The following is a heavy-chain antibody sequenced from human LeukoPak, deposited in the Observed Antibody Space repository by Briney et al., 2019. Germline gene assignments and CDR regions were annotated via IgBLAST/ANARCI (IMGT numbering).Heavy chain of an antibody. Sequence: GGSLRLSCTASGFTFSNYGMHWVRQVPGKGLEWVACIQFDGNNKYYADSVKGRFTISRDNSKNTLYLQMNTLRAEDTAVYYCAKDPEHYDVWSGDYQLSYYFDDWGQGTLVTVSS. CDR1: GFTFSNYG. J-gene: IGHJ4*02. CDR3: AKDPEHYDVWSGDYQLSYYFDD. D-gene: IGHD3-3*01. V-gene: IGHV3-30*02. CDR2: IQFDGNNK.